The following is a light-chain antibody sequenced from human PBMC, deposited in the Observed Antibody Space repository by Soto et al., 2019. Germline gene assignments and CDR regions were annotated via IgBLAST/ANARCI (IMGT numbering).Light chain of an antibody. CDR2: DTS. CDR3: QQCGSSRS. V-gene: IGKV3-20*01. CDR1: QSVSSSY. J-gene: IGKJ1*01. Sequence: EIVLTQSPGTLSLSPGERATLSCRASQSVSSSYLAWYQQKPGQAPRLLIYDTSSRATGIPDRFSGSGSGTDFTRAISRLEPEDFAVYYCQQCGSSRSFGQGTKVELK.